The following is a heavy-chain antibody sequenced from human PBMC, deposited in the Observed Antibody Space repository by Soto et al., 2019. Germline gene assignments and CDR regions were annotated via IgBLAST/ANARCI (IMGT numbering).Heavy chain of an antibody. Sequence: QVQLQQSGPRLVKPSETLSLTCTVSSGPDRSHNWGWIRQPPGRGLEWIGYVYYTGDTAYNPSLRGRVTISAETSTKNISLTLNSVTAADTAVYYCVRQGIDYLHGLVDVWGQGTTVSVSS. CDR1: SGPDRSHN. CDR3: VRQGIDYLHGLVDV. CDR2: VYYTGDT. D-gene: IGHD4-17*01. V-gene: IGHV4-59*08. J-gene: IGHJ6*02.